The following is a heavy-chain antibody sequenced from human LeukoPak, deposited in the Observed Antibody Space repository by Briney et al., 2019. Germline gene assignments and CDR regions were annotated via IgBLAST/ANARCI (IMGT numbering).Heavy chain of an antibody. CDR3: ARDAGYSSSWTDY. CDR1: GGTFSSYA. CDR2: IIPILGIA. J-gene: IGHJ4*02. V-gene: IGHV1-69*04. D-gene: IGHD6-13*01. Sequence: ASVKVSCKASGGTFSSYAISWVRQAPGQGLEWMGRIIPILGIANYAQKFQGRVTITADKSTSTAYMELSSLRSEDTAMYYCARDAGYSSSWTDYWGQGTLVTVSS.